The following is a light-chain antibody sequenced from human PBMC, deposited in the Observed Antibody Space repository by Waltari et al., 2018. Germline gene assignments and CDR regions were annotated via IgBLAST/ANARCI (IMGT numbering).Light chain of an antibody. CDR2: QNN. Sequence: SYEVTQPPSLSVSPGQTASLTCSGENLGPKYTSWYQQRPGQSPPLVMHQNNVRPSGIPGRFSGSSSGNTATLTISGTLSMDEVVYYCQTWDLIAVTFGGGTQLTVL. CDR3: QTWDLIAVT. V-gene: IGLV3-1*01. CDR1: NLGPKY. J-gene: IGLJ2*01.